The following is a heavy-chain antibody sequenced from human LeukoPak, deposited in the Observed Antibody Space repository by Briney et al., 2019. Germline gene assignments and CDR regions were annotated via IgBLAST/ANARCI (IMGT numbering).Heavy chain of an antibody. CDR3: ARDLAQIVVVPGNWFDP. D-gene: IGHD3-22*01. Sequence: PSETLSLTCTVSGYSISSGYYWGWIRQPPGKGLEWIGSIYHSGSTYYNPSLKSRVTISVDTSKNQFSLKLSSVTAADTAVYYCARDLAQIVVVPGNWFDPWGQGTLVTVSS. J-gene: IGHJ5*02. CDR2: IYHSGST. CDR1: GYSISSGYY. V-gene: IGHV4-38-2*02.